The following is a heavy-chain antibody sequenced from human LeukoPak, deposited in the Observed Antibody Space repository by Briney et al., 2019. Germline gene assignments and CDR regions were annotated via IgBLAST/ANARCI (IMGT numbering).Heavy chain of an antibody. V-gene: IGHV3-7*04. CDR1: GFTFSTFW. J-gene: IGHJ4*02. CDR3: ARGGNYFVY. Sequence: GGSLRLSCAVSGFTFSTFWMTWVRQAPGKGLEWVATINQDETDKFYVDSLKGRFTISRDNAKNSLFLQMDSLRADDTAMYYCARGGNYFVYWGQGTLVTVSS. D-gene: IGHD1-26*01. CDR2: INQDETDK.